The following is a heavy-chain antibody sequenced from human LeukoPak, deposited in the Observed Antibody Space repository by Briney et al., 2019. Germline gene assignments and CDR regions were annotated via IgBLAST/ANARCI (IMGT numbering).Heavy chain of an antibody. D-gene: IGHD3-16*01. Sequence: GGSLRLSCAASGFTFSSYSMNWVRQAPGKGLEWVSYISSSSSTIYYADSVKGRFTISRDNAKNSLYLQMNSLRAEDTAVYYCARSAYKSDYWNYSHYWGQGTQVTVSS. J-gene: IGHJ4*02. V-gene: IGHV3-48*01. CDR2: ISSSSSTI. CDR1: GFTFSSYS. CDR3: ARSAYKSDYWNYSHY.